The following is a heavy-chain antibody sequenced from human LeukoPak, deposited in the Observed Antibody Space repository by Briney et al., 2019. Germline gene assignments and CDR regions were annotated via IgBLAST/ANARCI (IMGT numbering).Heavy chain of an antibody. D-gene: IGHD6-13*01. CDR1: GGSISSYY. Sequence: SETLSLTCTVSGGSISSYYWSWIRQPPGKGLEWIGYIYYSGSTNYNPSLKSRVTISVDTSKNQFSLKLSSVTAADTAVYYCARDGTSWYPRYWFDYWGQGTLVTVSS. CDR2: IYYSGST. CDR3: ARDGTSWYPRYWFDY. J-gene: IGHJ4*02. V-gene: IGHV4-59*01.